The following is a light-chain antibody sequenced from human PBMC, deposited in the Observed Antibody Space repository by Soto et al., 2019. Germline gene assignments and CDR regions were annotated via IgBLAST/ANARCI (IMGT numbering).Light chain of an antibody. J-gene: IGKJ1*01. CDR1: QAIDRW. Sequence: DIQVTQSPSSVSASVGDGVIITCRADQAIDRWLSWYQQKPGKAPHLLISAASSLQSGVPSRFSGSGSGTDFILTISSLQPEDFATYYCQQAKSFPWTFGQGTKVEIK. V-gene: IGKV1-12*01. CDR3: QQAKSFPWT. CDR2: AAS.